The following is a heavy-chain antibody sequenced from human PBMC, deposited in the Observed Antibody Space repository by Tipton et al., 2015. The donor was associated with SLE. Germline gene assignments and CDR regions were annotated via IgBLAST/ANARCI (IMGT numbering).Heavy chain of an antibody. V-gene: IGHV3-72*01. CDR2: SRSKARGYST. D-gene: IGHD3-3*01. J-gene: IGHJ4*02. CDR3: VDFWHGH. Sequence: GSLRLSCAASGFIFSDHYMDWVRQAPGKGLEWVGRSRSKARGYSTEYAASVKGRFTISRDDLKNTAYLQMNYLKIEDTAIYYCVDFWHGHGGQGTLVTVSS. CDR1: GFIFSDHY.